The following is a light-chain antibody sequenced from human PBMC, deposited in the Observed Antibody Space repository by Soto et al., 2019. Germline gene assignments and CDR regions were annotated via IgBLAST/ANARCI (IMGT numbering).Light chain of an antibody. CDR3: QHRSNWPRT. Sequence: EIVLTQSPATLSLSPGERATLSCRASQSVSTYLMWYQKKPGQPPRLIIYDASNRATGIPARFSGSGSGTDFTLTISSLGPEDFAVYYRQHRSNWPRTFGQGTKVEI. V-gene: IGKV3-11*01. J-gene: IGKJ1*01. CDR1: QSVSTY. CDR2: DAS.